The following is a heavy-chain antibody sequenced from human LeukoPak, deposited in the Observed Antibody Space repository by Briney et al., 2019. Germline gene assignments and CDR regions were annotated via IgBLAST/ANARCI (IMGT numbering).Heavy chain of an antibody. CDR1: GGSISSSSYY. Sequence: SETLSLTCTVSGGSISSSSYYWGWIRQPPGKGLEWIGSIYYSGSTYYNPSLKSRVTISVDTSKNQFSLKLSSVTAADTAVYYCARRSGWPFDYWGQGTLVTVSS. V-gene: IGHV4-39*01. D-gene: IGHD6-19*01. J-gene: IGHJ4*02. CDR2: IYYSGST. CDR3: ARRSGWPFDY.